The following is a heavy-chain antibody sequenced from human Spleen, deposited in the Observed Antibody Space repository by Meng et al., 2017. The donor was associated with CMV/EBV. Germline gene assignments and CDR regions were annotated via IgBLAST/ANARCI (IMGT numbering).Heavy chain of an antibody. J-gene: IGHJ6*02. D-gene: IGHD2-15*01. Sequence: GGSLRLSCAASGFTFSSYAMHWVRQAPGKGLEWVSSISSSSSYIYYADSVKGRFTISRDNAKNSLYLQMNSLRAEDTAVYYCATTSGGNYYYYGMDVWGQGTTVTVSS. CDR1: GFTFSSYA. CDR3: ATTSGGNYYYYGMDV. CDR2: ISSSSSYI. V-gene: IGHV3-21*01.